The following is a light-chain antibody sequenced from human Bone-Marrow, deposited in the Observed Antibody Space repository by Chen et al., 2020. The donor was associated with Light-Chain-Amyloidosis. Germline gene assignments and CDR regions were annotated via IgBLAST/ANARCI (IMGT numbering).Light chain of an antibody. CDR3: FSYAGSSTLV. V-gene: IGLV2-23*02. J-gene: IGLJ2*01. Sequence: QSALTQPASVSGSPGQSITISCTGTSGDVGGYNLVSWYQNHPGKAPKLLIYEVNKRPSGVSNRFSASQSGNTASLTISGLQAEDEAHYYCFSYAGSSTLVFGGGTQVTVL. CDR2: EVN. CDR1: SGDVGGYNL.